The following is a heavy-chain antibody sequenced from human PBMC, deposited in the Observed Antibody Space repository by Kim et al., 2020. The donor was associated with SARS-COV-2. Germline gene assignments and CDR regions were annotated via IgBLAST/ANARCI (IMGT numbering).Heavy chain of an antibody. V-gene: IGHV1-2*02. J-gene: IGHJ6*02. Sequence: ASVKVSCKSSGYTFTDNFIHWVRQAPGQGLEWLGWFNPNSGGSSHADEFLGRVTMTGDTSTDTAYLEVTKLTSDDTALFYCARGRGTRHHIVLSGQYQLDVWGQGTTVTVSS. CDR1: GYTFTDNF. D-gene: IGHD3-16*01. CDR3: ARGRGTRHHIVLSGQYQLDV. CDR2: FNPNSGGS.